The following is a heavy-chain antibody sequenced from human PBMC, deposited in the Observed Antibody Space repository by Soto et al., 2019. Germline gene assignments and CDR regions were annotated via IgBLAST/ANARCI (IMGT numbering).Heavy chain of an antibody. Sequence: EVQLVESGGGLVKPGGSLRVSCVASGFTFSSYSMNWVRQPPGKGLEWVSSISSLSSYIYYADSVKGRFTISRDNAKNLLYLQMNSLRAEDTAIYYCARGELWFDYWGQGTLVTVSS. CDR2: ISSLSSYI. V-gene: IGHV3-21*01. D-gene: IGHD5-18*01. CDR1: GFTFSSYS. CDR3: ARGELWFDY. J-gene: IGHJ4*02.